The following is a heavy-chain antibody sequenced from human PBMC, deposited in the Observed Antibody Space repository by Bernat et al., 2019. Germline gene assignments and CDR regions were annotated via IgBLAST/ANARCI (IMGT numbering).Heavy chain of an antibody. CDR3: ARDYCTNGVCCGGFDY. CDR1: GGSISSGGYS. CDR2: IYHSGST. D-gene: IGHD2-8*01. V-gene: IGHV4-30-2*01. J-gene: IGHJ4*02. Sequence: QLQLQESGSGLVKPSQTLSLTCAVSGGSISSGGYSWSWIRQPPGKGLEWIGYIYHSGSTYYNPSLKSRVTIAVDRSKNPFSLKLSSVTAEDTAVYYCARDYCTNGVCCGGFDYWGQGSLVTDAS.